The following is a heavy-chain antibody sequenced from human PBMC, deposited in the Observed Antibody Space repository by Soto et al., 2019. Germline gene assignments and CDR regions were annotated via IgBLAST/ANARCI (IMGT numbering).Heavy chain of an antibody. V-gene: IGHV1-18*01. J-gene: IGHJ4*02. CDR1: GYTFTSYG. CDR3: ARGRYGDY. CDR2: ISAHNGNT. Sequence: QVHLVQSGAEVKKPGASVRVSCKCSGYTFTSYGITWVRQAPGQGLEWMGWISAHNGNTDYAQKLQGRVTVTRDTSTSTAYMELRSLRSDDTAVYYCARGRYGDYWGQGALVTVSS. D-gene: IGHD1-1*01.